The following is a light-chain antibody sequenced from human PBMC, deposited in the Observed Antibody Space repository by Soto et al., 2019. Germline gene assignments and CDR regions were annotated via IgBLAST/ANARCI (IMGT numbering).Light chain of an antibody. V-gene: IGLV2-18*02. Sequence: ALTQPPSVSGSPGQSVTISCTGTSSDVGSYNRVSWYQQPPGTAPKLMIYEVTNRPSGVPDRFSGSKSGNTASLTISGLQAEDEADYYCSSYTSSSTYVFGTGTKVTV. CDR1: SSDVGSYNR. CDR2: EVT. J-gene: IGLJ1*01. CDR3: SSYTSSSTYV.